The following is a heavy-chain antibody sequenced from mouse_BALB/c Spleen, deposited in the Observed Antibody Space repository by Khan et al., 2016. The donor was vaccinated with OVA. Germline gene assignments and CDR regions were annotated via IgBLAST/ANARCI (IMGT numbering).Heavy chain of an antibody. CDR1: GYSITSEYA. Sequence: EVQLQESGPGLVKPSQSLSLTCTVTGYSITSEYAWYWIRQFPGNKLEWMGYINYSGNTRFNPSLKSRTSITRDTSKNQFFLQLNSVTTEDTATYYCARKDYDDYDPFPYWGQGTLVTVSA. V-gene: IGHV3-2*02. D-gene: IGHD2-4*01. CDR3: ARKDYDDYDPFPY. J-gene: IGHJ3*01. CDR2: INYSGNT.